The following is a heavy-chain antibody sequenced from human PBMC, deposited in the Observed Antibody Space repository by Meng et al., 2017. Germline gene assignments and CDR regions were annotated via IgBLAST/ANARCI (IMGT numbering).Heavy chain of an antibody. CDR2: IYHSGST. CDR1: GGSSSSSNG. J-gene: IGHJ4*02. V-gene: IGHV4-4*02. D-gene: IGHD6-19*01. Sequence: QVVPQEAGPGVVQPSGTPFLTCAVSGGSSSSSNGWSWVRQPPGKGLEWIGEIYHSGSTNYNPSLKSRVTISVDKSKNQFSLKLSSVTAADTAVYYCARGRYSSGWDRFDYWGQGTLVTVSS. CDR3: ARGRYSSGWDRFDY.